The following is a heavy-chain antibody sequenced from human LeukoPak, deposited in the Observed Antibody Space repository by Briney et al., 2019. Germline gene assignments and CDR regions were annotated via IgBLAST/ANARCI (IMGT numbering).Heavy chain of an antibody. J-gene: IGHJ4*02. V-gene: IGHV4-59*01. D-gene: IGHD3-22*01. CDR1: GCSISSYY. CDR3: ARDYNDSSGYYYYFDY. Sequence: PSETLSLTCTVSGCSISSYYWSWIRQPPGKGLEWIGCIHYSGSTNYNPSLKSRVTITVDTSKNQFSLKLTSVTAADPAVYYCARDYNDSSGYYYYFDYWGRGTLVTVSS. CDR2: IHYSGST.